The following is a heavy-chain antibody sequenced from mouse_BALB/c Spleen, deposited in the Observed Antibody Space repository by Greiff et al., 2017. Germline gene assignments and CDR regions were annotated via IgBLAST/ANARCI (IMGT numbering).Heavy chain of an antibody. CDR2: ISSGGGST. J-gene: IGHJ3*01. V-gene: IGHV5-12-1*01. Sequence: EVQRVESGGGLVKPGGSLKLSCAASGFAFSSYDMSWVRQTPEKRLEWVAYISSGGGSTYYPDTVKGRFTISRDNAKNTLYLQMSSLKSEDTAMYYCARQGGDGYCAYWGQGTLVTVSA. CDR3: ARQGGDGYCAY. D-gene: IGHD2-3*01. CDR1: GFAFSSYD.